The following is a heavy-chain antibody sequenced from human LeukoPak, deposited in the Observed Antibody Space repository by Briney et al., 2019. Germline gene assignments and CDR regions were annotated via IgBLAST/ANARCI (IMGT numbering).Heavy chain of an antibody. Sequence: GGSLRLSCAPCGYTLCNVWVSCVRQAPGGGVVCVSRINNDGSSTNYADSVKGRFTISRDNAKNTLYLQMNSLRAEDTAVYYCARGHIVVGYHYYMDVWGKGTTVTVSS. CDR2: INNDGSST. V-gene: IGHV3-74*01. CDR1: GYTLCNVW. D-gene: IGHD2-15*01. CDR3: ARGHIVVGYHYYMDV. J-gene: IGHJ6*03.